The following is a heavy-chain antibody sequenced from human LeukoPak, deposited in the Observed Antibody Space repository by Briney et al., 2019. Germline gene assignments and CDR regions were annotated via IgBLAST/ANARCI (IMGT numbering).Heavy chain of an antibody. CDR3: ARVRDGYNQFDY. Sequence: PSQTLSFTCAVSGGSISSGGYFWSWIRQPPGKGLEWIGYIYHSGSTYYNPSLKSRVTISVDRSKNQFSLKLSSVTAADTAVYYCARVRDGYNQFDYWGQGTLVTVSS. D-gene: IGHD5-24*01. CDR1: GGSISSGGYF. V-gene: IGHV4-30-2*01. CDR2: IYHSGST. J-gene: IGHJ4*02.